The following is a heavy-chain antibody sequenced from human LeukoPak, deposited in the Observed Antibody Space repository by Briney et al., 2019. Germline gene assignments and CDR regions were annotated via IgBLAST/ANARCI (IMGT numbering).Heavy chain of an antibody. CDR3: ARDYRGNYCIDS. J-gene: IGHJ4*02. Sequence: PGRSLRLSCAASGFTFSSHGIHWVRQAPGEGLEWVAIISYDGSDEHYADSVKGRFTISRDNSKNTLYLQMNSLRAEDTTVYYCARDYRGNYCIDSWGQGTLVTVSS. D-gene: IGHD1-26*01. CDR2: ISYDGSDE. V-gene: IGHV3-30*03. CDR1: GFTFSSHG.